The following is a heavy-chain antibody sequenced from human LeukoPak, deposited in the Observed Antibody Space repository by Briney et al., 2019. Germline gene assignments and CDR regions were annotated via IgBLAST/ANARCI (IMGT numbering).Heavy chain of an antibody. J-gene: IGHJ4*02. CDR1: GYTFTGHY. CDR3: ARMFPSAAENY. Sequence: ASVKVSCTASGYTFTGHYMHWVRQAPGQGLEWMGWINPNSGGANYAQKFQGRVTMTRDTSISTAYMELSRLRSDDTAVYYCARMFPSAAENYWGQGTLVTVSS. D-gene: IGHD6-25*01. CDR2: INPNSGGA. V-gene: IGHV1-2*02.